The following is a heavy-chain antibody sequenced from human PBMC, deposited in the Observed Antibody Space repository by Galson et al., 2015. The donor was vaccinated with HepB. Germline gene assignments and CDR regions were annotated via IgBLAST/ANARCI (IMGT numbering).Heavy chain of an antibody. V-gene: IGHV1-46*01. Sequence: QSGAEVKKPGESLKISCKASGYKFTSYYMHWVRQAPGQGLEWMGIINPSGGSTDYAQKFQGRLTMTRDTSTSTVFMELSSLRSDDTAVYHCARAFQEYSTYYYYYYMDVWGKGTTVTVSS. CDR1: GYKFTSYY. CDR2: INPSGGST. D-gene: IGHD5-18*01. J-gene: IGHJ6*03. CDR3: ARAFQEYSTYYYYYYMDV.